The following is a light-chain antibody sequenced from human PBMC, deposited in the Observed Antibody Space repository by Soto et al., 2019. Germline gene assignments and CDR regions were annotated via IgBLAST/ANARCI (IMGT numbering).Light chain of an antibody. V-gene: IGKV1-5*03. CDR3: QHYNTYPWT. Sequence: DIQMTQSPSILSASVGDRVTITCRASQSISSWLAWYQQKPGKAPNLLIHKASHLESGVPSRLSGSGSGTEFTLTISSLQPGDFANYYCQHYNTYPWTFGQGTKVEIK. J-gene: IGKJ1*01. CDR1: QSISSW. CDR2: KAS.